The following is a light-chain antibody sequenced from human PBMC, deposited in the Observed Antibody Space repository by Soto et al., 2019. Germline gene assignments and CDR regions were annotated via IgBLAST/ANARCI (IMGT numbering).Light chain of an antibody. J-gene: IGKJ3*01. V-gene: IGKV3-20*01. Sequence: EIVLTQSPGTLSLSPGERATLSCRASQSLGSRKLAWYQQKPGQAPRLLIHAASTRATGNPDRFSGSGSGTDFTLTISRLEPEDFAVYFCEQYGGSPLSFGPGTKVDVK. CDR2: AAS. CDR3: EQYGGSPLS. CDR1: QSLGSRK.